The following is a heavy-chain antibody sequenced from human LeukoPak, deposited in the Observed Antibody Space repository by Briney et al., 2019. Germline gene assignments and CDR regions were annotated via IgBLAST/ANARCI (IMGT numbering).Heavy chain of an antibody. J-gene: IGHJ5*02. CDR1: GGTFSSYA. D-gene: IGHD2-2*01. CDR2: IIPIFGTA. CDR3: ARERAPIYCSSTGCYPEGRFDP. V-gene: IGHV1-69*13. Sequence: SMKVSCKASGGTFSSYAISWVRQAPGQGLEWMGGIIPIFGTANYAQKFQGRVTITADESTSTAYMELSSLRSEDTAVYYCARERAPIYCSSTGCYPEGRFDPWGQGTLVTVSS.